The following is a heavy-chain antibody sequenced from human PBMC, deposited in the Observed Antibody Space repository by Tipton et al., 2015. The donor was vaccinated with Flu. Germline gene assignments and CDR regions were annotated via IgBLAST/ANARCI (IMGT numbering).Heavy chain of an antibody. V-gene: IGHV4-4*02. J-gene: IGHJ4*02. CDR3: ARGERDSSSWYPYHFDY. CDR1: GDSISSDNW. D-gene: IGHD6-13*01. CDR2: IFHSGST. Sequence: SLRLSCAVSGDSISSDNWWSWVRQPPGRGLEWIGEIFHSGSTNHNPSLKSRVTISVDKSKKQFSLKLGSVTAADTAVYYCARGERDSSSWYPYHFDYWGQGTLVTVSS.